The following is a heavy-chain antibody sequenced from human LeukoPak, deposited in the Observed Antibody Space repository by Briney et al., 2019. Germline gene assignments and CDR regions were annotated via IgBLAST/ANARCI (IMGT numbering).Heavy chain of an antibody. CDR3: AKVVLTMVRGVRWYFGY. D-gene: IGHD3-10*01. V-gene: IGHV3-23*01. J-gene: IGHJ4*02. CDR2: ISGSGGST. CDR1: GFTFSIYA. Sequence: GGSLRLSCAASGFTFSIYAMSWVRQAREGGLEWGSAISGSGGSTYYADSVKGRFTISRDNSKNTLYLQMNSLRAEDTAVYYCAKVVLTMVRGVRWYFGYWGQGTLVTVSS.